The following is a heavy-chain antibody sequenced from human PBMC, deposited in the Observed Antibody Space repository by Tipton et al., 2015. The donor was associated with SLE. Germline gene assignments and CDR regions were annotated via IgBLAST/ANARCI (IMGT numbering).Heavy chain of an antibody. D-gene: IGHD3-10*01. CDR3: ARGVSFAW. J-gene: IGHJ4*02. CDR1: GGSISSYY. V-gene: IGHV4-59*08. CDR2: IYYSGST. Sequence: TLSLTCTVSGGSISSYYWSWIRQPPGKGLEWIGYIYYSGSTKSNPSLKSRVTISVDTSKNQFSLKLSSVTAADTAVYYCARGVSFAWWGQGTLVTVSS.